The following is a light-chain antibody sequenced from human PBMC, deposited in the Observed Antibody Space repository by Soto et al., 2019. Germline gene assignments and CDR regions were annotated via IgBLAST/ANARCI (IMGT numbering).Light chain of an antibody. J-gene: IGKJ4*02. CDR1: QSVSNNY. V-gene: IGKV3-20*01. Sequence: IVCTQAPGTLSLSPGDRATLSGMASQSVSNNYLAWYQQKPGQAPRLLIQGAPYRATGSLDMLSGSGSGTVLILPIRRLETEGFEVYYWQQHGCSGTFGEGIKVDIK. CDR3: QQHGCSGT. CDR2: GAP.